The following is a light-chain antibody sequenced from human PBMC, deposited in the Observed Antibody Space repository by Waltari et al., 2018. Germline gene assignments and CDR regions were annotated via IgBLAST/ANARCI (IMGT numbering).Light chain of an antibody. Sequence: DIQMTQSPSSLSASVGDRVTIACRASKNIDNYLSWYHQKPGEAPRLLIFSASSPHSGVPSRFTGSGSETDFALTIGGLQPEDSGIYYCQQSYNDPTTFGQGTRVQV. CDR1: KNIDNY. CDR2: SAS. J-gene: IGKJ1*01. V-gene: IGKV1-39*01. CDR3: QQSYNDPTT.